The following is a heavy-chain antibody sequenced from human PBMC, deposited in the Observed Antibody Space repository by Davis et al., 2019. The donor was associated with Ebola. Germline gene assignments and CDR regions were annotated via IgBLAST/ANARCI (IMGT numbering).Heavy chain of an antibody. CDR3: AKDYYDSSGRYFDY. CDR2: ISYDGSNK. J-gene: IGHJ4*02. V-gene: IGHV3-30*18. CDR1: GFTFSSYG. D-gene: IGHD3-22*01. Sequence: GGSLRLSCAASGFTFSSYGTHWVRQAPGKGLEWVAVISYDGSNKYYADSVKGRFTISRDNSKNTLYLQMNSLRAEDTAVYYCAKDYYDSSGRYFDYWGQGTLVTVSS.